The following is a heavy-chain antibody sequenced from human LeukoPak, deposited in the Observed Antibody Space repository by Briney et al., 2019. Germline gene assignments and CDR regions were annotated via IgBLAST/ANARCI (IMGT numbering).Heavy chain of an antibody. CDR3: ASMYFSQYLQH. J-gene: IGHJ1*01. D-gene: IGHD2-8*01. CDR1: GFPVNSNY. CDR2: IYSGGST. Sequence: QPGGSLRLSCAASGFPVNSNYMSWVRQAPGKGLEWVSVIYSGGSTYYADSVKGRFTISRDNSKNTLYLQMNSLRAEDTAVYYCASMYFSQYLQHWGQGTLVTVSS. V-gene: IGHV3-53*01.